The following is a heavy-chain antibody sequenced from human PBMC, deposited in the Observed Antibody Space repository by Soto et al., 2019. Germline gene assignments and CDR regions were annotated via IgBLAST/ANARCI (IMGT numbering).Heavy chain of an antibody. J-gene: IGHJ6*03. Sequence: GASVKVSCKVSGYTLTELSMHWVRQAPGKGLEWMGGFDPEDGETIYAQKFQGRVTMTEDTSTDTAYMELSSLRSEDTAVYYCATDLTCVVAATRCKDYNYYMDVWGKGTTVTVSS. D-gene: IGHD2-15*01. V-gene: IGHV1-24*01. CDR2: FDPEDGET. CDR1: GYTLTELS. CDR3: ATDLTCVVAATRCKDYNYYMDV.